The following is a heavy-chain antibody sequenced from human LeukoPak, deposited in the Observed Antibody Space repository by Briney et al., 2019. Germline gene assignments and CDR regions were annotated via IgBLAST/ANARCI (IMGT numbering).Heavy chain of an antibody. CDR3: ARSPGSYGTEGYFDY. CDR2: IWYDGSNK. Sequence: GKSLRLSCAASGFIFGGYGMQWVRQAPGKGLEWVALIWYDGSNKYYADSVKGRFTISRDNSKNTVYLQMNSLRAEDTAVYYCARSPGSYGTEGYFDYWGQGTLVTVSS. J-gene: IGHJ4*02. CDR1: GFIFGGYG. V-gene: IGHV3-33*01. D-gene: IGHD1-26*01.